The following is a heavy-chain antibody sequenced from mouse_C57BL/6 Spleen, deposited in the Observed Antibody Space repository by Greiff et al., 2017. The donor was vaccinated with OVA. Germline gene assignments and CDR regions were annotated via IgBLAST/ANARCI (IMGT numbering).Heavy chain of an antibody. CDR2: IYPGGGYT. Sequence: VQLQQSGAELVRPGTSVKMSCKASGYTFTNYWIGWAKQRPGHGLEWIGDIYPGGGYTNYNEKFKGKATLTADKSSSTAYMQFSSLTSEDSAIYYCARGDYYGSSHFDDWGQGTTLTVSS. V-gene: IGHV1-63*01. D-gene: IGHD1-1*01. CDR1: GYTFTNYW. J-gene: IGHJ2*01. CDR3: ARGDYYGSSHFDD.